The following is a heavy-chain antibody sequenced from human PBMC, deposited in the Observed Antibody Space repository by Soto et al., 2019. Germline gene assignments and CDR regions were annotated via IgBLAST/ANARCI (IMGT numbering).Heavy chain of an antibody. D-gene: IGHD3-10*01. CDR3: ERSGFMGRPSNWFDP. J-gene: IGHJ5*02. CDR1: GYTFTSYA. V-gene: IGHV1-3*01. CDR2: INAGNGNT. Sequence: GASVKVSCKASGYTFTSYAMHWVRQAPGQRLEWMGWINAGNGNTKYSQKFQGRVTITRDTSASTAYMELSSLRSEDTAVYYCERSGFMGRPSNWFDPWGKGTLVTVSS.